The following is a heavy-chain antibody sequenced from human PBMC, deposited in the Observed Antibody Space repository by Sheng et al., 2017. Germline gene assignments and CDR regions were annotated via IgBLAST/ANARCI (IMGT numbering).Heavy chain of an antibody. CDR1: GFPFSTYS. CDR3: ARDWSTNWHDAFDI. V-gene: IGHV3-21*04. Sequence: EVQLVESGGQLVKPGGSLRLSCAASGFPFSTYSMNWVRQAPGKGLEWVSSISSSSNYMYYADSVKGRFTISRDNAKNSLYLEMNSLRGEDTAVYFCARDWSTNWHDAFDIWGQGTMVTVSS. CDR2: ISSSSNYM. D-gene: IGHD1-1*01. J-gene: IGHJ3*02.